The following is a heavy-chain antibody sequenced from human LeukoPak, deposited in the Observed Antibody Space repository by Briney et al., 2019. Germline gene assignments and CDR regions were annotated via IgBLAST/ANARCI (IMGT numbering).Heavy chain of an antibody. CDR1: GGSFSGYY. CDR3: AREGRRVVVAATRGHFDY. J-gene: IGHJ4*02. CDR2: INHSGST. V-gene: IGHV4-34*01. Sequence: PSETLSLTCAVYGGSFSGYYWSWIRQPPGKGLEWIGEINHSGSTNYNPSLKSRVTISVDTSKNQFSLKLSSVTAADTAVYYCAREGRRVVVAATRGHFDYWGQGTLVTVSS. D-gene: IGHD2-15*01.